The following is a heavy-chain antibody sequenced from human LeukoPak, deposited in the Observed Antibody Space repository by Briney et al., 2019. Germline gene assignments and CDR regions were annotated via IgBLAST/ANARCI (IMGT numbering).Heavy chain of an antibody. CDR3: ARDGRITMVRGAPPRWFDP. Sequence: GGSLRLSCAASGFTFSSYNMNWVRQAPGKGLEWVSSISSSSSYIYYADSVKGRFTISRDNAKNSLYLQMNSLRAEDTAVYYCARDGRITMVRGAPPRWFDPWGQGTLVTVSS. J-gene: IGHJ5*02. D-gene: IGHD3-10*01. V-gene: IGHV3-21*01. CDR2: ISSSSSYI. CDR1: GFTFSSYN.